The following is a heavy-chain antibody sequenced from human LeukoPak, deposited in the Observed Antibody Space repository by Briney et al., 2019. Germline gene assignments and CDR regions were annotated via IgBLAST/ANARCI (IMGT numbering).Heavy chain of an antibody. J-gene: IGHJ4*02. V-gene: IGHV3-33*01. Sequence: GTSLRLSCTTSGFRFSAYGMNWVRQPPGKGLEWVASIWADGTNEEYLDSVMVRFTISRHHSKDVLYLQMESLRPEDTAVYYCAREGPKYFYDSNTYHFALAAWGQGALVTVSS. D-gene: IGHD3-22*01. CDR2: IWADGTNE. CDR3: AREGPKYFYDSNTYHFALAA. CDR1: GFRFSAYG.